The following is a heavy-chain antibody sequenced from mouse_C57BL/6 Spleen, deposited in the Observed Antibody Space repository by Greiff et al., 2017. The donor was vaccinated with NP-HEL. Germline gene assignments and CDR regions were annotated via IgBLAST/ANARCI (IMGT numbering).Heavy chain of an antibody. D-gene: IGHD2-1*01. V-gene: IGHV3-1*01. CDR1: GYSITSGYD. J-gene: IGHJ2*01. CDR3: ARRKAYGNYFDY. Sequence: EVQLQQSGPGMVKPSQSLSLTCTVTGYSITSGYDWHWIRHFPGNKLEWMGYISYSGSTNYNPSLKSRISITHDTSKNHFFLKLNSVTTEDTATYYCARRKAYGNYFDYWGQGTTHTVSS. CDR2: ISYSGST.